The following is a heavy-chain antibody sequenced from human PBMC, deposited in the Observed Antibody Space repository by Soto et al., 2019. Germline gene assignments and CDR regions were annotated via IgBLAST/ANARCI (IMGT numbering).Heavy chain of an antibody. CDR1: GGSISSYY. V-gene: IGHV4-59*01. Sequence: PSETLSLTCTVSGGSISSYYWSWIRQPPGKGLEWIGYIYYSGSTNYNPSLKSRVTISVDTSKNQFSLKLSSVTAADTAVYYCARDHFYDILTGFSAPGWFDPWGQGTLVTVSS. J-gene: IGHJ5*02. D-gene: IGHD3-9*01. CDR3: ARDHFYDILTGFSAPGWFDP. CDR2: IYYSGST.